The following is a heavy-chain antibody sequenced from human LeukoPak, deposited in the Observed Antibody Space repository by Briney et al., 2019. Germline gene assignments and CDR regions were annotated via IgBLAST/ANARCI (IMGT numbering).Heavy chain of an antibody. CDR3: ARQFPPPRGIWFGEFHI. Sequence: SETLSLTCAVSGGSISSSNWWSWVRQPPGKGLEWIGEIYHSGSTYYSPSLKSRVTISVDTSKNHFSLRLNSVTAADTAVYYCARQFPPPRGIWFGEFHIWGQGTMVTVSS. D-gene: IGHD3-10*01. J-gene: IGHJ3*02. V-gene: IGHV4-4*02. CDR1: GGSISSSNW. CDR2: IYHSGST.